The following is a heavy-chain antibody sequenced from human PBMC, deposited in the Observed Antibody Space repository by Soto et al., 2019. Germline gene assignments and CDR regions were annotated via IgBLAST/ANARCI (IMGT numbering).Heavy chain of an antibody. CDR1: GFTFSKYA. D-gene: IGHD6-25*01. Sequence: EVQLLESGGGLVQPGGSLRLSCAASGFTFSKYAMSWVRQAPGKGLEWFSAISGSGXXXYSADXVRGRFTISRDNSNXXXXXXXXXXXXXXXXXXXXXXXXXXXXXXSGWPWSLDSWGQGTLVTVSS. J-gene: IGHJ4*02. CDR2: ISGSGXXX. CDR3: XXXXXXXXXXSGWPWSLDS. V-gene: IGHV3-23*01.